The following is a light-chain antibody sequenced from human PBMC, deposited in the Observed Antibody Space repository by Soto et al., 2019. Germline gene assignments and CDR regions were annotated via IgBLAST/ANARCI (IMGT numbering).Light chain of an antibody. CDR3: QQYNTSSPWA. J-gene: IGKJ1*01. CDR2: KAS. V-gene: IGKV1-5*03. Sequence: DIQMTQSPSTLSASVGDRVTITCRASQSISSRLAWYQQKPGKAPKLLIYKASSLESGVPSRFSGSGSGTEFTLTISSLQPDDFASYYCQQYNTSSPWAFGQGTKVEIK. CDR1: QSISSR.